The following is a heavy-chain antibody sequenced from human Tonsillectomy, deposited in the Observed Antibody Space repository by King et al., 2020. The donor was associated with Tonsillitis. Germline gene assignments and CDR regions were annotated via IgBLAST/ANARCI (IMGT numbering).Heavy chain of an antibody. CDR1: GYTFIDYY. V-gene: IGHV1-2*02. CDR3: ARENNTASSRADY. J-gene: IGHJ4*02. CDR2: INPNNGGT. Sequence: HLVQSGAEVKKPGASVKVSCKASGYTFIDYYIYWVRQAPGQGLEWMGWINPNNGGTKFAQKFQGRVTVTRDTSISTSFLELSRLRYEDTAVYYCARENNTASSRADYWGQGTLVTVSS. D-gene: IGHD2-21*02.